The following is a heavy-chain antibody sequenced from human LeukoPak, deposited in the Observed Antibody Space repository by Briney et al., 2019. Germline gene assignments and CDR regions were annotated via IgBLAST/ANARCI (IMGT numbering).Heavy chain of an antibody. CDR3: ARGGGYSYGPFDY. V-gene: IGHV3-74*01. D-gene: IGHD5-18*01. CDR2: INGAGSST. J-gene: IGHJ4*02. Sequence: GGSLRLSCAASGFTFSSYAMSWVRQAPGKGLVWVSRINGAGSSTSYADSVKGRFTISRDNAKNTLYLQMNSLRAEDTAVYYCARGGGYSYGPFDYWGQGTLVTVSS. CDR1: GFTFSSYA.